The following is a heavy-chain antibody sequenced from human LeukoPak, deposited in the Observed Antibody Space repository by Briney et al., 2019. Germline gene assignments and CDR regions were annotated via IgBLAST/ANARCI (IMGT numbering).Heavy chain of an antibody. V-gene: IGHV1-69*13. CDR2: TIPIFGTA. J-gene: IGHJ4*02. CDR1: GYTFTGYY. D-gene: IGHD2-15*01. Sequence: SVKVSCKASGYTFTGYYMHWVRQAPGQGLEWMGGTIPIFGTANYAQKFQGRVTITADESTSTAYMELSSLRSEGTAVYYCASGRSGYFDYWGQGTLVTVSS. CDR3: ASGRSGYFDY.